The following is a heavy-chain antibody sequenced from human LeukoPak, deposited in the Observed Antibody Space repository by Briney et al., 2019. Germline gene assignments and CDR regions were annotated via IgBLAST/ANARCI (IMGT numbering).Heavy chain of an antibody. Sequence: PSETLSLTCTVSGGSISSYYWSWIRQPPGKGLEWIGFIYYSGSTNYNPSLKSRVTISVDTSKNQFSLKLSSVTAADTAVYYCARAPNYGECDYWGQGTLVTVSS. CDR1: GGSISSYY. D-gene: IGHD4-17*01. CDR2: IYYSGST. J-gene: IGHJ4*02. V-gene: IGHV4-59*12. CDR3: ARAPNYGECDY.